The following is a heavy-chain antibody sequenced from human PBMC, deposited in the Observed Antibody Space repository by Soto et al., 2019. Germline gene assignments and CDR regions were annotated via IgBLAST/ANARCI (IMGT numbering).Heavy chain of an antibody. J-gene: IGHJ4*02. D-gene: IGHD4-17*01. CDR3: ARTLLGETGY. CDR1: GFTFSTHW. CDR2: INQDGSEK. Sequence: GGSLRLSCAASGFTFSTHWMNWVRQAPGKGLEWVAAINQDGSEKKYVDSVKGRFTISRDNAESSLYLQMNSLRAEDTAVYYCARTLLGETGYWGQGTLVTVSS. V-gene: IGHV3-7*01.